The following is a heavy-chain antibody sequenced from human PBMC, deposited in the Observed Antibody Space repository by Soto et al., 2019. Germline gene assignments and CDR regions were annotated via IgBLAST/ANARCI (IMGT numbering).Heavy chain of an antibody. CDR3: ARESPTTGTNYYFDS. J-gene: IGHJ4*02. D-gene: IGHD1-1*01. CDR1: GGSINNYY. CDR2: IYYSGST. Sequence: PSETLSLTCTVSGGSINNYYWSWIRQPPGKGLEWIGYIYYSGSTNYNPSLKSRVTVSLDTSKNQFSLKLSSVTAADTAVYYCARESPTTGTNYYFDSWGQGTLVTVSS. V-gene: IGHV4-59*01.